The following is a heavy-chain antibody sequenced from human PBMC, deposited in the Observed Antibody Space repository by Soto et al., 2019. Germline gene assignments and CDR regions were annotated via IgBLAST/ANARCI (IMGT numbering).Heavy chain of an antibody. CDR3: ARGGSPLRFLEWDQAENYYYGMDV. J-gene: IGHJ6*02. Sequence: GGSLRLSCAASGFTFSDYYMSWIRQAPGKGLEWVSYISSSGSTIYYADSVKGRFTISRDNAKNSLYLQMNSLRAEDTAVYYCARGGSPLRFLEWDQAENYYYGMDVWGQGNTVTVSS. CDR1: GFTFSDYY. D-gene: IGHD3-3*01. V-gene: IGHV3-11*01. CDR2: ISSSGSTI.